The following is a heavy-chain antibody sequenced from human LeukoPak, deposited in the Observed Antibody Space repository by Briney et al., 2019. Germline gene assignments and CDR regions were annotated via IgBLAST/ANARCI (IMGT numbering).Heavy chain of an antibody. CDR3: ATLYYHGGVYHPFEF. V-gene: IGHV3-72*01. CDR2: TRTKAHGYSS. D-gene: IGHD2-8*02. CDR1: GCILSDHY. J-gene: IGHJ4*02. Sequence: GGSLRLSCAASGCILSDHYVDWVRQAAGKGLEWIGHTRTKAHGYSSEYVACVKGRYAMSGDASENSVYLQMNSLRAEDTAVYYCATLYYHGGVYHPFEFWGQGTLVTVSS.